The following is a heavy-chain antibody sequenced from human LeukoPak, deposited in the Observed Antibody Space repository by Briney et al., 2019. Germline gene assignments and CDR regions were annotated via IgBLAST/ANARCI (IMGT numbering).Heavy chain of an antibody. V-gene: IGHV4-59*01. CDR3: ARSKDILLGDSDAFDL. D-gene: IGHD2-21*01. Sequence: PSETLSLTCTVSGGAISTYSWSWIRQPPGNVLEWIGYISERGDSNSNPSLKSRVTMSVDTSKNQFSLKLSPVTAADTAVYYCARSKDILLGDSDAFDLWGRGTTVTVSS. J-gene: IGHJ3*01. CDR2: ISERGDS. CDR1: GGAISTYS.